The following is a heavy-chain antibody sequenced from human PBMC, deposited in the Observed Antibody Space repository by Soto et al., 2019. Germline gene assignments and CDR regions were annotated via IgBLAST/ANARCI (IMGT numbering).Heavy chain of an antibody. D-gene: IGHD6-19*01. Sequence: QVQLVESGGGVVQPGRSLRLSCAASGFTFSSYGMHWVRQAPGKGLEWVAVIWYDGSNKYYADSVKGRFTISRDNSKNTLYLQMNSLKAEDTPVYYCAREVSGYGAGTSWFDPWGQGTLVTVSS. CDR2: IWYDGSNK. J-gene: IGHJ5*02. CDR3: AREVSGYGAGTSWFDP. CDR1: GFTFSSYG. V-gene: IGHV3-33*01.